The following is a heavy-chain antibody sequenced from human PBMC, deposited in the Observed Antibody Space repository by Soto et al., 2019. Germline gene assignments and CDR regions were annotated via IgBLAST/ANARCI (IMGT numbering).Heavy chain of an antibody. J-gene: IGHJ4*02. CDR1: GGSISSYY. V-gene: IGHV4-59*01. CDR2: IYYSGST. CDR3: ARGGYEDFDY. D-gene: IGHD5-12*01. Sequence: QVQLQESGPGLVKPSETLSLTCTVSGGSISSYYWSWIRQPPGKGLEWIGYIYYSGSTNYNPSLKSRVTISVDTSKNQFSLKLSSVTAADTAVYYCARGGYEDFDYWGQGTLVTVSS.